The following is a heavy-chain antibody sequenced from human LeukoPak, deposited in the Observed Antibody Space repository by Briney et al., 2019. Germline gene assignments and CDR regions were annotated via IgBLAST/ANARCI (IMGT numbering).Heavy chain of an antibody. CDR1: GGTFSSYA. Sequence: ASVKVSCKASGGTFSSYAISWVRQAPGQGLEWTGGIIPIFGTANYAQKFQGRVTITADKSTSTAYMELSSLRSEDTAVYYCASGYSYGHYYWGQGTLVTVSS. CDR2: IIPIFGTA. J-gene: IGHJ4*02. D-gene: IGHD5-18*01. V-gene: IGHV1-69*06. CDR3: ASGYSYGHYY.